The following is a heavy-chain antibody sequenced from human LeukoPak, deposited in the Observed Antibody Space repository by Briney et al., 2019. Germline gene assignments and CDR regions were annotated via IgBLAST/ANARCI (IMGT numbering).Heavy chain of an antibody. CDR2: ISCSGCST. D-gene: IGHD3-9*01. J-gene: IGHJ6*03. Sequence: GGSLRLSCAASGFTFSSYAMSWVRQAPGKGLEGVSAISCSGCSTYYADSVKGRFTISRDNSKNTLYLQMNSLRAEDTAVYYCAKAHDILTGYYWAYYYYYMDVWGKGTTVTVSS. CDR3: AKAHDILTGYYWAYYYYYMDV. CDR1: GFTFSSYA. V-gene: IGHV3-23*01.